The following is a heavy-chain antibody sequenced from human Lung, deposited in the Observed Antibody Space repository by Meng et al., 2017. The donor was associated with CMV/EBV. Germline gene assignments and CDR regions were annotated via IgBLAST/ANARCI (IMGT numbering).Heavy chain of an antibody. CDR3: ASKAGVVPAAIPVYYYYGMDV. CDR1: GGIFISNA. D-gene: IGHD2-2*02. CDR2: IIPIFGTA. J-gene: IGHJ6*02. Sequence: SXXVSCSASGGIFISNAISWVRQAPGQGLEWMGGIIPIFGTANYAQKFQGRVTITTDESTTTAYMELSSLRSEDTAVYYCASKAGVVPAAIPVYYYYGMDVWGQGTXVTVSS. V-gene: IGHV1-69*05.